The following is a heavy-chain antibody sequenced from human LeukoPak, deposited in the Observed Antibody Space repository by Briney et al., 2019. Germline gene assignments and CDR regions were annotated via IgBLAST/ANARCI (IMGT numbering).Heavy chain of an antibody. D-gene: IGHD6-13*01. Sequence: SETLSLTCTVSGGSISSSSYYWGWIRQPPGKGLEWIGSIYYSGSTYYNPSLKSRVTISEDTSKNQFSLKLSSVTAADTAVYYCARDRDSSSWYRVNWFDPWGQGTLVTVSS. CDR1: GGSISSSSYY. V-gene: IGHV4-39*07. CDR2: IYYSGST. J-gene: IGHJ5*02. CDR3: ARDRDSSSWYRVNWFDP.